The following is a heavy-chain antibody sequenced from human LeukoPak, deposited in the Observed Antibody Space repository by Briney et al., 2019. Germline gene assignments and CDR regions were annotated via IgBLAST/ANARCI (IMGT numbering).Heavy chain of an antibody. CDR3: ASSGYDSSFDY. D-gene: IGHD5-12*01. CDR2: INSDGSST. V-gene: IGHV3-74*01. CDR1: GFTFSSYW. J-gene: IGHJ4*02. Sequence: GGSLRLSCAASGFTFSSYWMHLVRQAPGKGLVWVSRINSDGSSTSYADSVKGRFTISRDNAKNTLHLQMNSLRAEDTAVYYCASSGYDSSFDYWGQGTLVTVSS.